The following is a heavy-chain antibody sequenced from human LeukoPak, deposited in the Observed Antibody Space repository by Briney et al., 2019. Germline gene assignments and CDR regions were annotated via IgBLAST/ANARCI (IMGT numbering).Heavy chain of an antibody. Sequence: GSLRLSCEASGFSFSAFAMHWIRQPPGKGLEWIGEINHSGSINYNPSLKSRVTTSVDTSKNQFSLRLSSVSAADTALYFCARRAGLHSLDYWDQGTLVTVSS. CDR3: ARRAGLHSLDY. D-gene: IGHD5/OR15-5a*01. CDR1: GFSFSAFA. J-gene: IGHJ4*02. CDR2: INHSGSI. V-gene: IGHV4-34*01.